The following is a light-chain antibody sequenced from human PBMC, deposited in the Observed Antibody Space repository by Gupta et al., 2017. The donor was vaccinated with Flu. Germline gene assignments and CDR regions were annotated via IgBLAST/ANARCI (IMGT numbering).Light chain of an antibody. CDR3: QQDNSYSWT. J-gene: IGKJ1*01. V-gene: IGKV1-5*03. CDR1: QSISRY. CDR2: KAS. Sequence: DIQMTQSPSTLSASVGDRVTITCRASQSISRYLAWYQQKPGKAPKLLIYKASTLESGVPSRFSGSGSATDFTLTITSLQPDDFATYYCQQDNSYSWTFGQGTKVEIK.